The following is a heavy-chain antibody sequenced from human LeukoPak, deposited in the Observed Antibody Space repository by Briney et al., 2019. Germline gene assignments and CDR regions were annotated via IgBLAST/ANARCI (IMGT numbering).Heavy chain of an antibody. CDR1: GFTFSSYA. V-gene: IGHV3-23*01. D-gene: IGHD1-26*01. CDR2: ISGSGGST. CDR3: AKAPGGYFDL. Sequence: GGSLRLSCAASGFTFSSYAMSWVRQTPGKGLEWVSTISGSGGSTFYADSVKGRFTISRDNPKNTVDLQMNSLRAEDTAVYYCAKAPGGYFDLWGRGTLVTVSS. J-gene: IGHJ2*01.